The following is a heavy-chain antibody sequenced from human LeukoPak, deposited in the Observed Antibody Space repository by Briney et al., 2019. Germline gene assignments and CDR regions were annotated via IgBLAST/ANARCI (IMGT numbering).Heavy chain of an antibody. Sequence: KTSETLSLTCTVSGGSISSYYRSWIRQPPGKGLEWIGYIYYSGSTNYNPSLKSRVTISVDTSKNQFSLKLSSVTAADTAVYYCARDRRSPYSSSSGIDYWGQGTLVTVSS. J-gene: IGHJ4*02. CDR1: GGSISSYY. D-gene: IGHD6-6*01. V-gene: IGHV4-59*01. CDR2: IYYSGST. CDR3: ARDRRSPYSSSSGIDY.